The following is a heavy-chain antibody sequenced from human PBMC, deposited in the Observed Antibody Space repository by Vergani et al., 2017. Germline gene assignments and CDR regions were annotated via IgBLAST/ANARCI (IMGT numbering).Heavy chain of an antibody. CDR2: ISGSGGRT. D-gene: IGHD6-13*01. V-gene: IGHV3-23*01. CDR1: GFTFSSYG. J-gene: IGHJ6*03. CDR3: AKWGGEGAAAGYYYYMDV. Sequence: EVQLLESGGGLVQPGGSLRLSCAASGFTFSSYGMSWVRQAPGKGLEWVSGISGSGGRTHYADSVKGRFTISRDNSKSTLFLQMNSLRAEDTAVYYCAKWGGEGAAAGYYYYMDVWGKGTTVTVSS.